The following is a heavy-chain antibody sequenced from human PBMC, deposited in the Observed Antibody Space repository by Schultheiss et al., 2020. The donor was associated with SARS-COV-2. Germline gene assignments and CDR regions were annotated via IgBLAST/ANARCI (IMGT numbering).Heavy chain of an antibody. Sequence: SETLSLTCTVSGGSISSYYWSWIRQSPGKGLEWIGYVYYSGNTHYNPSLESRVTISVDTSKNQFSLKLSSVTAADTAVYYCARDLRAEVVTAFDSWGQGTLVTVSS. D-gene: IGHD2-21*02. CDR1: GGSISSYY. CDR2: VYYSGNT. V-gene: IGHV4-59*01. CDR3: ARDLRAEVVTAFDS. J-gene: IGHJ5*01.